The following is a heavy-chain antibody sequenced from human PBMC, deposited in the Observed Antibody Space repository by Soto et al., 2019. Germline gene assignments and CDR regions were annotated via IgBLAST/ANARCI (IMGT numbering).Heavy chain of an antibody. Sequence: QVQLVESGGGVVQPGRSLRLSCEAYGFTFSNYGFHWVRQAPGKGLEWVAVISYDGSHKYYTDSVKGRFTISRDNSKNTVSLQMNNLRPDDTAVYYCAKDSGKPHDPPLYNWFDPWGRGTLVTVSS. V-gene: IGHV3-30*18. CDR3: AKDSGKPHDPPLYNWFDP. CDR1: GFTFSNYG. CDR2: ISYDGSHK. D-gene: IGHD3-10*01. J-gene: IGHJ5*02.